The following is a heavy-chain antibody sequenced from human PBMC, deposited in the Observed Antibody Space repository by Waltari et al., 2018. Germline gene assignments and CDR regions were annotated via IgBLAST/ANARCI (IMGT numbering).Heavy chain of an antibody. V-gene: IGHV3-30*02. CDR2: IRYDGSNK. CDR1: GFTFSSYG. Sequence: QVQLVESGGGVVQPGGSLRLSCAASGFTFSSYGMHWVRQAPGKGLEWVAFIRYDGSNKYYADSVKGRFTISRDNSKNTLYLQMNSLRAEDTAVYYCAKVAPEYIRGWYFDYWGQGTLVTVSS. CDR3: AKVAPEYIRGWYFDY. D-gene: IGHD6-19*01. J-gene: IGHJ4*02.